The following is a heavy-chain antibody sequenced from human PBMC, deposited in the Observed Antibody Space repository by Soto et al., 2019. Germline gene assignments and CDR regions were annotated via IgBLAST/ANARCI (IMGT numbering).Heavy chain of an antibody. V-gene: IGHV1-46*01. CDR2: INPSGGST. Sequence: ASVKVSCRASGYTFTCYYRPCVRQAPGQGLEWMGIINPSGGSTSYAQKFQGRVTMTRDTSTSTVYMELSSLRSEDTAVYYCARPLGVAALYGMDVWGQGTTVTVSS. D-gene: IGHD2-15*01. CDR1: GYTFTCYY. J-gene: IGHJ6*02. CDR3: ARPLGVAALYGMDV.